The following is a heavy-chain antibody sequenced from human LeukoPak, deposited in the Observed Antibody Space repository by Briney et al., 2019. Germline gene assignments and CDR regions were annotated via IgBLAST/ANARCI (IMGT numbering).Heavy chain of an antibody. D-gene: IGHD3-22*01. CDR3: ARSSGLNDFDY. J-gene: IGHJ4*02. V-gene: IGHV3-53*01. CDR2: IYSGGST. Sequence: GGSLRLSCAASGFTLSSYWMSWVRQAPGKGLEWVSVIYSGGSTYYADSVKGRFTISRDNSKNTLYLQMNSLRAEDMAVYYCARSSGLNDFDYWGQGTLVTVSS. CDR1: GFTLSSYW.